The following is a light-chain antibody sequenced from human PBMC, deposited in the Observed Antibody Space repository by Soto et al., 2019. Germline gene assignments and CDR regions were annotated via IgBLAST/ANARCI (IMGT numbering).Light chain of an antibody. Sequence: EIVCTQSPATLSLSPGERATLSCRASQSVSRHLAWYQQKPGQAPRLLIYDASNRATGIPARFSGSGSGTDFTLTISSLEPQDFAVYYCQQRNNWPTVTFGRGTKVDIK. CDR3: QQRNNWPTVT. CDR1: QSVSRH. CDR2: DAS. V-gene: IGKV3-11*01. J-gene: IGKJ4*01.